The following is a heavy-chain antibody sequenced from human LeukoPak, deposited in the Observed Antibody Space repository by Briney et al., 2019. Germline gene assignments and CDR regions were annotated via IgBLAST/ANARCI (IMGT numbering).Heavy chain of an antibody. D-gene: IGHD2-2*01. Sequence: GGSLRLSCAASGFTFSSYAMSWVRQAPGKGLEWVSAISGSGGSTYYADSVKGRFTISRDNSKNTLYLQMNSLRAEDTAVYYRAKAGRGYCSSTSCYQYYFDYWGQGTLVTVSS. J-gene: IGHJ4*02. V-gene: IGHV3-23*01. CDR1: GFTFSSYA. CDR3: AKAGRGYCSSTSCYQYYFDY. CDR2: ISGSGGST.